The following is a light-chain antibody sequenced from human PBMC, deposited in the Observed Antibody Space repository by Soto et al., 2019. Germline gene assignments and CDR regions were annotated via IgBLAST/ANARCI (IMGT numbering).Light chain of an antibody. CDR1: QSVSSY. CDR2: DAS. V-gene: IGKV3-11*01. J-gene: IGKJ3*01. CDR3: QQRSNWPPE. Sequence: EIVLTQSPATLSLSPGERATLCGRASQSVSSYLAWYRQKPGQAPRLLMYDASNRATGIPARFSGSGSGTDFTLTISSLEPEDFAVYYCQQRSNWPPEFGPGTKVDIK.